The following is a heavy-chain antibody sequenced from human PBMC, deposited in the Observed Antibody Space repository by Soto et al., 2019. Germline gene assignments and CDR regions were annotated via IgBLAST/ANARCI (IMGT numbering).Heavy chain of an antibody. Sequence: PGGSLRLSCAASGFIFSSYAMSWVRQAPGKGLECVSTLSGSDGSTYNADPVKGRFTISRDNSKNTLYLQMNSLRAEDTAVYYCARDVGANVGKNEYYYYGMDVWGQGTTVTVSS. D-gene: IGHD1-26*01. CDR2: LSGSDGST. J-gene: IGHJ6*02. CDR3: ARDVGANVGKNEYYYYGMDV. CDR1: GFIFSSYA. V-gene: IGHV3-23*01.